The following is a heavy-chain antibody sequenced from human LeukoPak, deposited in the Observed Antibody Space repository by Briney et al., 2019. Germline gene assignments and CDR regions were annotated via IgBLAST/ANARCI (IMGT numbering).Heavy chain of an antibody. Sequence: GESLKISCKGSGYSSTSYWIGWVRQMPGKGLEWMGIIYPGDSGTRYSPSFQGQVTISADKSISTAYLQWSSLKASDTAMYYCARLGSYYDILTGQGDYFDYWGQGTLVTVSS. CDR1: GYSSTSYW. D-gene: IGHD3-9*01. J-gene: IGHJ4*02. V-gene: IGHV5-51*01. CDR3: ARLGSYYDILTGQGDYFDY. CDR2: IYPGDSGT.